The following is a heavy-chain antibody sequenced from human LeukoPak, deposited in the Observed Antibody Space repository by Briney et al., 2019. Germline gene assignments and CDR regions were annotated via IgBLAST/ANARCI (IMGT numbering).Heavy chain of an antibody. J-gene: IGHJ5*02. CDR3: ARAAGEQQLVMVWFDP. V-gene: IGHV1-2*02. Sequence: ASVTVSCKASGYTFTGYYMHWVRQAPGQGLEWMGWINPNSGGTNYAQKFQGRVTMTRDTSISTAYMELSRLRSDDTAVYYCARAAGEQQLVMVWFDPWGQGTLVTVSS. D-gene: IGHD6-13*01. CDR1: GYTFTGYY. CDR2: INPNSGGT.